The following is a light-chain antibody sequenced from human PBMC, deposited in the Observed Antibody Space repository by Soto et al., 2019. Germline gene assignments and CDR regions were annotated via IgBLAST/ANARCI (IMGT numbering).Light chain of an antibody. CDR1: QSVGSNY. CDR3: QQYGSSPLT. J-gene: IGKJ4*01. CDR2: GAS. Sequence: EIVLTQFPGTWSLFPGERATLSCRASQSVGSNYLAWYQQRPGQPPNLLIFGASHRAPDIPDRFSGSGSGTDFTLTISRLEPEDFAVYYCQQYGSSPLTFGGGTKVDIK. V-gene: IGKV3-20*01.